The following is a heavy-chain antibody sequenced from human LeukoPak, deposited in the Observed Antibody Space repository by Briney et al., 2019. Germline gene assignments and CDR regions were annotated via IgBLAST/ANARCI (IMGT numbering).Heavy chain of an antibody. J-gene: IGHJ4*02. V-gene: IGHV3-30*02. CDR3: AKDGVPSRYFGRNYFDY. CDR1: GFTFSSYG. CDR2: IRYDGTNK. D-gene: IGHD3-9*01. Sequence: GGSLRLSCAASGFTFSSYGMHWVRQAPGKGLEWVAFIRYDGTNKYYADSVKGRFTISRDNFKNTLYLKMNNLRAEDTAVYYCAKDGVPSRYFGRNYFDYWGQGALVTVSS.